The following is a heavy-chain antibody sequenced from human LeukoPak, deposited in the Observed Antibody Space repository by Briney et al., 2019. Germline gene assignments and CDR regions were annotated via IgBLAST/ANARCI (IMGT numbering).Heavy chain of an antibody. CDR2: IYTSGST. CDR3: ARVPLEDGYNYLRIGAFDI. D-gene: IGHD5-12*01. CDR1: GGSISSYY. V-gene: IGHV4-4*07. J-gene: IGHJ3*02. Sequence: PSETLSLTCTVSGGSISSYYWSWIRQPAGKGLEWIGRIYTSGSTNYNPSLKSRVTMSVDTSKNQFSLKLSSVTAADTAVYYCARVPLEDGYNYLRIGAFDIWGQGTMVTVSS.